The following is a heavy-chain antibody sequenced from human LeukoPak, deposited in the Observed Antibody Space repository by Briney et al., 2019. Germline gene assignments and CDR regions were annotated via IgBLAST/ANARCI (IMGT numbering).Heavy chain of an antibody. CDR3: ARALDATSGSYCGGNYFDY. Sequence: VASVKVSCKASGYSFTTYGISWVRQAPGQGLEWMGWISFYNGNTNYAQKLQGRVTVTTDTSTSTAYMELRSLRSDDTAVYYCARALDATSGSYCGGNYFDYWGQGTLVTVSS. CDR1: GYSFTTYG. V-gene: IGHV1-18*01. CDR2: ISFYNGNT. J-gene: IGHJ4*02. D-gene: IGHD1-26*01.